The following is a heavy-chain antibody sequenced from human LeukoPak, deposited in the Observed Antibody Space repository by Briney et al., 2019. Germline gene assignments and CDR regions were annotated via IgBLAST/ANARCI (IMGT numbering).Heavy chain of an antibody. J-gene: IGHJ4*02. V-gene: IGHV3-11*04. D-gene: IGHD3-3*01. Sequence: GGSLRLSCAASGFTFGDYYMSWIRQAPGKGLEWVSYISSSGSTIYYADSVKGRFTISRDNARNSLYLQMNSLRAEDTAVYYCAREPEEEWLLLDYWGQGTLVTVSS. CDR2: ISSSGSTI. CDR1: GFTFGDYY. CDR3: AREPEEEWLLLDY.